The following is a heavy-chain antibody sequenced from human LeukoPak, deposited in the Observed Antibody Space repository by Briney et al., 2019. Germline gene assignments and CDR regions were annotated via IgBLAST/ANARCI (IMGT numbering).Heavy chain of an antibody. CDR1: GFTFSTYW. J-gene: IGHJ2*01. D-gene: IGHD6-19*01. CDR2: IKQDGSEK. Sequence: GGSLRLSCAASGFTFSTYWMSWVRQAPGKGLEWVANIKQDGSEKYYVDSVKGRFTISRDNAKNSLYLQMNSLRAEDTAVYYCARGGNSSGWRSYRYFDLWGRGTLVTVSS. V-gene: IGHV3-7*01. CDR3: ARGGNSSGWRSYRYFDL.